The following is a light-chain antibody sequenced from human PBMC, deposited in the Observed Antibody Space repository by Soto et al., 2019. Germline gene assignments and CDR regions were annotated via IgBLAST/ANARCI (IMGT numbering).Light chain of an antibody. V-gene: IGKV4-1*01. CDR3: QQYFNTLWT. CDR2: WAS. CDR1: QSVLNRSNNKHY. Sequence: DIVMTQSPDSLAVSLGERATINCKSSQSVLNRSNNKHYLSWYQQKPGQPPKLLIFWASTRESGVPDRFSGSGSGTDFTLTISSLQAEDVAVYYCQQYFNTLWTFGQGTKVEIK. J-gene: IGKJ1*01.